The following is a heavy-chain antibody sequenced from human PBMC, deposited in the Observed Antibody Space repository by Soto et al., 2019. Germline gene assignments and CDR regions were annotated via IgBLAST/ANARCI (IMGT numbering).Heavy chain of an antibody. CDR3: ARVGDSSGYLYYYYGIDV. V-gene: IGHV4-59*01. D-gene: IGHD3-22*01. CDR2: IYYSGST. J-gene: IGHJ6*02. CDR1: GGSIRGYY. Sequence: PSETLSLTCTVSGGSIRGYYWSWIRQPPGKGLECIGYIYYSGSTNYNPSLKSRVTISVDTSKNQFSLKLSSVTAADTAVYYCARVGDSSGYLYYYYGIDVWGQGTTVTVSS.